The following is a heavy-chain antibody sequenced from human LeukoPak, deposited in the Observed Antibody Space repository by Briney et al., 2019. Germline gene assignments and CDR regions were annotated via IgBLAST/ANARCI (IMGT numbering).Heavy chain of an antibody. CDR1: GFTFSNYW. V-gene: IGHV3-7*01. D-gene: IGHD5-12*01. J-gene: IGHJ4*02. CDR3: VRDGGVSGYDLLDY. Sequence: GGSLTLSCAASGFTFSNYWMTWVRQAPGKGLEWVAHINQDGSEEHYMDSVKARFTISRDNAKNSLSLQMNSLRDEDTAVYYCVRDGGVSGYDLLDYWGQGTLVTVSS. CDR2: INQDGSEE.